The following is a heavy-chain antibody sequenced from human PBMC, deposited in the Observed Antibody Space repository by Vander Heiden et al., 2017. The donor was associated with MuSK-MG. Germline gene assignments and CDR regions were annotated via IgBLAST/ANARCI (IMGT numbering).Heavy chain of an antibody. D-gene: IGHD2-8*01. CDR1: GFTFSGSA. Sequence: EVQLVESGGGLVQPGGSLKLSCAASGFTFSGSAMHWVRQASGKGLEWVGRIRSKANSYATAYAASVKGRFTISRDDSKNTAYLQMNSLKTEDTAVYYCTRRLHGPYGMDVWGQGPTVTVSS. CDR3: TRRLHGPYGMDV. V-gene: IGHV3-73*02. J-gene: IGHJ6*02. CDR2: IRSKANSYAT.